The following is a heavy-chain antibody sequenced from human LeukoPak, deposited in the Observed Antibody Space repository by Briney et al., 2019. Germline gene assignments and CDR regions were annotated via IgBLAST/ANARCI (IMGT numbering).Heavy chain of an antibody. V-gene: IGHV3-74*03. CDR1: GFTFSSYW. D-gene: IGHD6-13*01. J-gene: IGHJ3*02. Sequence: PEGSLRLSCAASGFTFSSYWMYWVLQAPGKGLVWVSRINSDGTSTTYAESVKGRFTISRDNAKNTLYLQMNSLRAEDTAMYYCARVTSSRGAIDIWGQGTMVTVSS. CDR2: INSDGTST. CDR3: ARVTSSRGAIDI.